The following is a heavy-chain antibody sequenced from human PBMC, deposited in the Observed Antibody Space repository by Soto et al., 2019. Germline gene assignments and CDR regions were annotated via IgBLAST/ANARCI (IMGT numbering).Heavy chain of an antibody. CDR2: IYWDDDK. V-gene: IGHV2-5*02. D-gene: IGHD6-6*01. Sequence: GSGPTLVNPTQTLTLTCTFSGFSLSTSGVGVGWIRQPPGKALEWLALIYWDDDKRYSPSLKSRLTITKDTSKNQAVLTMTNMDPVDTATYYCAHSKDLYSSSSGSWFDPWGQGTLVTVSS. J-gene: IGHJ5*02. CDR1: GFSLSTSGVG. CDR3: AHSKDLYSSSSGSWFDP.